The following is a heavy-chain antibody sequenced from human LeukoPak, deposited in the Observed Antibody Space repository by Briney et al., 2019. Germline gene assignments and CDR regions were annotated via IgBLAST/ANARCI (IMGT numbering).Heavy chain of an antibody. D-gene: IGHD3-10*01. J-gene: IGHJ4*02. V-gene: IGHV3-23*01. CDR2: ISASGGGT. Sequence: GGSLRLSCAASGFTFSSYAMSWVRQAPGKGLEWVSGISASGGGTYYADSVKGRFTIFRDNSKNTLYLQMNSLRAEDTALYYCAKDRDILNEFDYWGQGTLVTVSS. CDR3: AKDRDILNEFDY. CDR1: GFTFSSYA.